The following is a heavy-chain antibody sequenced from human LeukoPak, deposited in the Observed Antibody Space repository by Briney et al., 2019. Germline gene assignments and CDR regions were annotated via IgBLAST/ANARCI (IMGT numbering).Heavy chain of an antibody. V-gene: IGHV3-33*01. Sequence: GGSLRLSCAASGFTFSSYGMHWVRQAPGKGLEWEAVIWYDGSNKYYADSVKGRFTISRDNSKNTLYLQMNSLRAEDTAVYYCATLGYCSSTSCLYGMDVWGQGTTVTVSS. J-gene: IGHJ6*02. D-gene: IGHD2-2*01. CDR2: IWYDGSNK. CDR3: ATLGYCSSTSCLYGMDV. CDR1: GFTFSSYG.